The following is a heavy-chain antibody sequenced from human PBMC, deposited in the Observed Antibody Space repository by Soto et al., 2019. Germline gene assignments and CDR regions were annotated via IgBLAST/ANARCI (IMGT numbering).Heavy chain of an antibody. V-gene: IGHV4-39*01. Sequence: SGGSIVTGSDYWGWIRQPPGKGRDWLGHIYYSGNTDYPPSVKSRVTISVDTSKNQFSLRLSAVTAADTAVYYCARLPQEYNYYGMDVWGQGTTVTVSS. D-gene: IGHD1-1*01. CDR1: GGSIVTGSDY. CDR2: IYYSGNT. CDR3: ARLPQEYNYYGMDV. J-gene: IGHJ6*02.